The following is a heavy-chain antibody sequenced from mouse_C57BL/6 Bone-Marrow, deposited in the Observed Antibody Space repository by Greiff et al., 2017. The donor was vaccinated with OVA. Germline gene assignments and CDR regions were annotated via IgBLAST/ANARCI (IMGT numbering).Heavy chain of an antibody. J-gene: IGHJ2*01. CDR3: ARPPDGYYVYFDY. CDR1: GYTFTSYW. Sequence: QVQLKQPGAELVKPWASVKMSCKASGYTFTSYWITWVKQRPGQGLEWIGDIYPGSGSTNYNEKFKSKATLTVDTSSSTAYMQLSSLTSEDSAVYYCARPPDGYYVYFDYWGQGTTLTVSS. CDR2: IYPGSGST. V-gene: IGHV1-55*01. D-gene: IGHD2-3*01.